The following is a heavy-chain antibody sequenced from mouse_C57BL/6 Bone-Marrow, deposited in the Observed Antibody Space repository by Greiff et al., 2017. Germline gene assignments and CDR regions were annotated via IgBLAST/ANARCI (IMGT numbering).Heavy chain of an antibody. Sequence: QVQLQQPGAELVKPGASVKLSCKASGYTFTSYWMQWVKQRPGQGLEWIGEIDPSDSYTNYNQKFKGKATLTVDTSSSTAYMQLSSLTSEDSAVYYCAHYDYDGDDWGQGTTLTVSS. D-gene: IGHD2-4*01. J-gene: IGHJ2*01. CDR2: IDPSDSYT. CDR1: GYTFTSYW. CDR3: AHYDYDGDD. V-gene: IGHV1-50*01.